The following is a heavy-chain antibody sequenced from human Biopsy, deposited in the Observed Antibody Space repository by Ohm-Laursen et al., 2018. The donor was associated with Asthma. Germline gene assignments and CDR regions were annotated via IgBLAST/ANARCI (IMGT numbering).Heavy chain of an antibody. CDR3: ARGVDRVTGLLDHFES. CDR1: GGSINNFY. J-gene: IGHJ4*02. D-gene: IGHD2-21*02. CDR2: VYYSGST. V-gene: IGHV4-59*01. Sequence: GTLSLTCTVSGGSINNFYWSWIRQPPGKGLESIGHVYYSGSTNYNPSLKSRVTTSIDASKNQFSLKLTSVTAADTAVYYCARGVDRVTGLLDHFESWGQGTLVTVSS.